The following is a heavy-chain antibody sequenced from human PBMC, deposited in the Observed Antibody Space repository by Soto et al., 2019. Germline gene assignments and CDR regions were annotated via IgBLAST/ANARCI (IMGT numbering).Heavy chain of an antibody. D-gene: IGHD6-13*01. J-gene: IGHJ5*02. CDR3: ANMGSSHGWFDP. CDR1: GFSLSTSGVG. Sequence: QITLKESGPTLVKPTQTLTLTCTFSGFSLSTSGVGVGWIRQPPGKALEWLALIYWDDDKRYSPSLKSRLTITKDTSKNQVVLTMTNMDPADTATYYCANMGSSHGWFDPWGQGTLVTVSA. V-gene: IGHV2-5*02. CDR2: IYWDDDK.